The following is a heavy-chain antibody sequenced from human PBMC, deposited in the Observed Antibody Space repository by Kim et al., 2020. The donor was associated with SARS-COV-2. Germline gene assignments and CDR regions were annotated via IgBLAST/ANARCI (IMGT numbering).Heavy chain of an antibody. J-gene: IGHJ6*02. V-gene: IGHV4-39*07. CDR2: IYYSGST. CDR3: ARETEDSAMVNLLGLGMDV. D-gene: IGHD5-18*01. Sequence: SETLSLTCTVSGGSISSSSYYWGWIRQPPGKGLEWIGSIYYSGSTYYNPSLKSRVTISVDTSKNQFSLKLSSVTAADTAVYYCARETEDSAMVNLLGLGMDVWGQGTTVTVSS. CDR1: GGSISSSSYY.